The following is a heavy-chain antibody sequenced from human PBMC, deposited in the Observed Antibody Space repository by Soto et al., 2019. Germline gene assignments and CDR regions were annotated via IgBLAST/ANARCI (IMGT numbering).Heavy chain of an antibody. CDR1: GFSLRNARMG. D-gene: IGHD3-22*01. J-gene: IGHJ6*03. Sequence: QVTLKESGPVLVKPTETLTLTCTVSGFSLRNARMGVSWIRQPPGKALEWLAHILSSDEKSYNTSLKGRVTLSKDTSKSKVVLTMTYVDPVDTATYFCARMLAVNYYYSYVDVWGEGTTVTVSS. V-gene: IGHV2-26*01. CDR2: ILSSDEK. CDR3: ARMLAVNYYYSYVDV.